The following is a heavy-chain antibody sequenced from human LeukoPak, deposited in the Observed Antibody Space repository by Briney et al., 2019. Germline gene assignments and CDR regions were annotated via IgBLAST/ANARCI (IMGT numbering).Heavy chain of an antibody. CDR2: ISYDGSNK. V-gene: IGHV3-30*04. CDR3: ARDLNSGSWYWGYYFDY. J-gene: IGHJ4*02. D-gene: IGHD6-13*01. Sequence: GGSLRLSCAASGFTFSSYAMHWVRQAPGKGLEWVAVISYDGSNKYYADSVKGRFTISRDNSKNTLYLQMNSLRAEDTAVYYCARDLNSGSWYWGYYFDYWGQGTLVTVSS. CDR1: GFTFSSYA.